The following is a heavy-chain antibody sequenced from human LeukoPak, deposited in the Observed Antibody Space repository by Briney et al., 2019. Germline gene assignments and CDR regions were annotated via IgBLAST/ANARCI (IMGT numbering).Heavy chain of an antibody. D-gene: IGHD3-10*01. CDR1: GGSISSSSYY. CDR2: IYYSGST. CDR3: ARGFEVRGVIMGPDY. Sequence: SETLSLTCTVSGGSISSSSYYWGWIRQPPGKGLEWIGSIYYSGSTYYNPTLKSRVTISVDTSKNQFSLKLSSVTAADTAVYYCARGFEVRGVIMGPDYWGQGTLVTVSS. V-gene: IGHV4-39*07. J-gene: IGHJ4*02.